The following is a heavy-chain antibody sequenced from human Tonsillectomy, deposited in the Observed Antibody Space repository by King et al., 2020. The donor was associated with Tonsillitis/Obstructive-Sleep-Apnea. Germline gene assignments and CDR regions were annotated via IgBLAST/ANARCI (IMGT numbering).Heavy chain of an antibody. V-gene: IGHV1-46*01. D-gene: IGHD2-15*01. J-gene: IGHJ4*02. CDR2: INPSDSIT. Sequence: VQLVQSGAEVKKPGASVKVSCKASGYTFTRNYIHWVRRAPGQGLEWMGIINPSDSITTYEQKFQGRVTMTRDTSTSTVNMELRSLTSEDTAVYYCVRDDKDGRHFDYWGQGSLVTVSS. CDR3: VRDDKDGRHFDY. CDR1: GYTFTRNY.